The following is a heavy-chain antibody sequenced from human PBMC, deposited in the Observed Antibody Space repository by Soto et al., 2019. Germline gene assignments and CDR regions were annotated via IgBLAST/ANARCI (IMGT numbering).Heavy chain of an antibody. V-gene: IGHV4-31*03. D-gene: IGHD1-1*01. CDR3: ARATGTLRSRNCDY. CDR1: GGSISTVGHY. Sequence: SETLSLTCSVSGGSISTVGHYWTWIRQPPGKGLEWIGSIYHTGSTYYSKSLRSRLTMSVDTSKSQFSLRLSSVTAAGTAVYYCARATGTLRSRNCDYWGQGSLVTVSS. CDR2: IYHTGST. J-gene: IGHJ4*02.